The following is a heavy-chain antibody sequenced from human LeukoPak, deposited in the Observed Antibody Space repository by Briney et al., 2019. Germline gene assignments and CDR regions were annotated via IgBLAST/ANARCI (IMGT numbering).Heavy chain of an antibody. J-gene: IGHJ4*02. D-gene: IGHD3-10*01. V-gene: IGHV4-59*13. CDR2: IYNSVTT. CDR3: ARGARSSDY. CDR1: GLPLSANS. Sequence: SETLSLTCTVSGLPLSANSWSWIRQPPGKGLEWIGYIYNSVTTNYNPSLTSRVTISVDTSKNQLSLKLSSATAADTAVYYCARGARSSDYWGQGTLVTVSS.